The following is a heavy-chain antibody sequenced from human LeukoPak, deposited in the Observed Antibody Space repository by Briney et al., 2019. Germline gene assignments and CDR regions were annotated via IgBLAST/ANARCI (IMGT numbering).Heavy chain of an antibody. CDR1: GHTLSELS. J-gene: IGHJ6*04. CDR3: ATGHYYGSGRLPQAMDV. CDR2: FDPEDVET. V-gene: IGHV1-24*01. D-gene: IGHD3-10*01. Sequence: ASVKVSWTVSGHTLSELSMHWVRQGPAKGLEWIGGFDPEDVETIYAQKYQGRVTMTEDTSIETTYMELTSLTSEDTAVYYCATGHYYGSGRLPQAMDVWGKGTTVTISS.